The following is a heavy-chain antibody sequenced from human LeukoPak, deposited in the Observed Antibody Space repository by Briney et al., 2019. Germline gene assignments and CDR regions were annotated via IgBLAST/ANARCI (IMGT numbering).Heavy chain of an antibody. CDR1: GYIYTTYW. CDR3: ARRGDSDFRID. Sequence: GESLKISCNSSGYIYTTYWIGWVRQMPGKGLEWMGIIYPGDSDTRYSPSFQGQVTISADKSISTAYLQWNSLEASDSAIYYCARRGDSDFRIDWGQGTLVTVSS. CDR2: IYPGDSDT. D-gene: IGHD2-21*02. V-gene: IGHV5-51*01. J-gene: IGHJ4*02.